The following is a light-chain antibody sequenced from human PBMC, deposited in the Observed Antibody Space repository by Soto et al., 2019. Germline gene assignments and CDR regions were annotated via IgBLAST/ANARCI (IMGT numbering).Light chain of an antibody. CDR3: SSYTTATTRV. CDR2: DVS. V-gene: IGLV2-14*01. J-gene: IGLJ3*02. CDR1: SSDVGAYNY. Sequence: SALTQPASVSGSPGQSITISCTGTSSDVGAYNYVSWYQQHPGKAPKLMIFDVSHRPSGVSNRFSGSKSGNTASLTISGLQAEDEADYYCSSYTTATTRVFGGGTKLTVL.